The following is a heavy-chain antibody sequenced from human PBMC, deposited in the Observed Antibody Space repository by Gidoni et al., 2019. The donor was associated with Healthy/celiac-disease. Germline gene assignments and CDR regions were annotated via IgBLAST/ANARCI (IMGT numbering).Heavy chain of an antibody. V-gene: IGHV3-30*18. CDR1: GFAFSSCG. J-gene: IGHJ6*02. D-gene: IGHD6-13*01. Sequence: QVQLVESGGGVVQPGSSLSVSCAASGFAFSSCGMQWVRQAPGKGLEWVGVISDDGSNKYYADAVKGRFTISRDNSKNTLYLQMNSLRAEDTAVYYCAKDEAAAGYYYYGMDVWGQGTTVTVSS. CDR3: AKDEAAAGYYYYGMDV. CDR2: ISDDGSNK.